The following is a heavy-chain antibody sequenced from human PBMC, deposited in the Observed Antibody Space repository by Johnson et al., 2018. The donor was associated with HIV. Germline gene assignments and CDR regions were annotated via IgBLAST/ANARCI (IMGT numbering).Heavy chain of an antibody. D-gene: IGHD4-17*01. CDR2: ISWNSGSI. V-gene: IGHV3-11*04. J-gene: IGHJ3*02. CDR3: AREGRNGDYEGAFDI. Sequence: QVQLVESGGGLVKPGGSLRLSCAVSTFTFSDYYMRWIRQAPGKGLEWVSGISWNSGSIGYADSVKGRFTISRDNSKNTLYLQMNSLRAEDTAVYYCAREGRNGDYEGAFDIWGQGTMVTVSS. CDR1: TFTFSDYY.